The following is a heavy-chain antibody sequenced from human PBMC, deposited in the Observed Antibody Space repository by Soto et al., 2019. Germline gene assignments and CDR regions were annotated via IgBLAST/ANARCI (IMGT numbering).Heavy chain of an antibody. D-gene: IGHD1-26*01. CDR3: ASHSGSSPEGRYYYGMDV. V-gene: IGHV1-69*12. CDR2: IIPIFGTA. Sequence: QVQLVQSGAEVKKPGSSVKVSCKASGGTFSSYAISWVRQAPGQGLEWMGGIIPIFGTADYAQKFQGRVTITAAESTSTAYMELVSLRSEDTAVYYCASHSGSSPEGRYYYGMDVWGQGTTVTVSS. CDR1: GGTFSSYA. J-gene: IGHJ6*02.